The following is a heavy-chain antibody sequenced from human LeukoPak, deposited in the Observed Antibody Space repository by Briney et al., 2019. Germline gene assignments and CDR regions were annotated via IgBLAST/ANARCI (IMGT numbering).Heavy chain of an antibody. Sequence: GGSLRLSCAASGFTLGVYSINWVRQAPGKGLEWLSYISHSGTIYYADSVKGRFTISRDNAKSSLYLEMNSLRADDTAVYYCSRRAFHMVRGVIIPSNSYFYYMDIWGKGTTVTVSS. J-gene: IGHJ6*03. CDR1: GFTLGVYS. D-gene: IGHD3-10*01. V-gene: IGHV3-69-1*01. CDR3: SRRAFHMVRGVIIPSNSYFYYMDI. CDR2: ISHSGTI.